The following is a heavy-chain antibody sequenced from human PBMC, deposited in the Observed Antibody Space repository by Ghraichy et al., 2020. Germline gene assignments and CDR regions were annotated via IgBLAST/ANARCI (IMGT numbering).Heavy chain of an antibody. D-gene: IGHD5-24*01. CDR2: ISAYNGNT. Sequence: ASVKVSCKASGYTFTSYGISWVRQAPGQGLEWMGWISAYNGNTNYAQKLQGRVTMTTDTSTSTAYMELRSLRSDDTAVYYCARFKWEMATTIWGHWDYWGQGTLVTVSS. J-gene: IGHJ4*02. V-gene: IGHV1-18*01. CDR1: GYTFTSYG. CDR3: ARFKWEMATTIWGHWDY.